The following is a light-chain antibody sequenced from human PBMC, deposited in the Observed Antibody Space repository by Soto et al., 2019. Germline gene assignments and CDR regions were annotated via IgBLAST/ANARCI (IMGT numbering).Light chain of an antibody. CDR2: HAS. Sequence: EIVLTQSPATLSLSPGERATLSCRASQSVNNYLAWYRQKPGQAPRLLIFHASNRATGIPARFSGSGSGTDFTLTISSLEPEDFAVYYWQQRTNWPITFGQGTRLEIK. J-gene: IGKJ5*01. CDR1: QSVNNY. CDR3: QQRTNWPIT. V-gene: IGKV3-11*01.